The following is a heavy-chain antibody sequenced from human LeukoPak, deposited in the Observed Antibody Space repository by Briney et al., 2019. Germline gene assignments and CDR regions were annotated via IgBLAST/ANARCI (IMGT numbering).Heavy chain of an antibody. D-gene: IGHD6-13*01. J-gene: IGHJ4*02. Sequence: GASVKVSCKASGYTFTGNYMHWVRQAPGQGLEWMGWISAYNDNIKYAEKLQGRATMTTDTSTSTAYMELRSLRSDDTAVYYCARRGGSSWYYFDYWGQGTLVTVSS. CDR3: ARRGGSSWYYFDY. CDR2: ISAYNDNI. V-gene: IGHV1-18*04. CDR1: GYTFTGNY.